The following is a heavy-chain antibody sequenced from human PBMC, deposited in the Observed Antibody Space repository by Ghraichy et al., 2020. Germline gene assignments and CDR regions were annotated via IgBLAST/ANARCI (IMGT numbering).Heavy chain of an antibody. D-gene: IGHD3-22*01. CDR2: IIPIFGTA. V-gene: IGHV1-69*13. CDR3: ARVGGDSSGYYDY. Sequence: SVKVSCKASGGTFSSYAISWVRQAPGQGLEWMGGIIPIFGTANYAQKFQGRVTITADESTSTAYMELSSLRSEDTAVYYRARVGGDSSGYYDYWGQGTLVTVSS. CDR1: GGTFSSYA. J-gene: IGHJ4*02.